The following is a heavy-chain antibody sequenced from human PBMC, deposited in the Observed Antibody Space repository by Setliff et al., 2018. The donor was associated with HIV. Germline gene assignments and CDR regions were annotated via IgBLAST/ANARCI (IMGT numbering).Heavy chain of an antibody. D-gene: IGHD6-13*01. CDR3: ATDDVAVVGTCDH. V-gene: IGHV1-8*01. CDR1: GHTFSNYD. J-gene: IGHJ5*02. Sequence: ASVKVSCKASGHTFSNYDVIWVRRATGQGLEWMGWMNPDSGDTGYAQKFQGRVIMTRDTSISTAYMELSSLTSEDTGVYYCATDDVAVVGTCDHWGQGTLVTVSS. CDR2: MNPDSGDT.